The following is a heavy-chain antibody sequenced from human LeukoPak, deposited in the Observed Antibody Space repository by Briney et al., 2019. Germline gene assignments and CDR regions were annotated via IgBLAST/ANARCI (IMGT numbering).Heavy chain of an antibody. CDR1: GYTFTSYY. J-gene: IGHJ6*02. CDR3: ARGPRGTTGREYYYYGMDV. CDR2: INPSGGST. Sequence: ASVKVSCKASGYTFTSYYMHWVRQAPGQGLEWMGIINPSGGSTSYAQKFQGRVTMTRDMSTSTVYMELSSLRSEDTAVYYCARGPRGTTGREYYYYGMDVWGQGTTVTVSS. D-gene: IGHD3-16*01. V-gene: IGHV1-46*01.